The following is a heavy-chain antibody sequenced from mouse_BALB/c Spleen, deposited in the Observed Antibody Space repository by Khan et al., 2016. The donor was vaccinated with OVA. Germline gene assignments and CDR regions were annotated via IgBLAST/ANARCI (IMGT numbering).Heavy chain of an antibody. J-gene: IGHJ2*01. CDR2: IYPGTGNT. CDR3: GREEALYYFNY. Sequence: QVRLQQSGAELVRPGASVKLSCKTSGYIFTSYRIHWVKQRSGQGLEWIARIYPGTGNTYYNENFKGKATLTADNSSSTAYMQLSSLKSEDSAVYFCGREEALYYFNYWGQGTTLTVSS. CDR1: GYIFTSYR. V-gene: IGHV1S132*01. D-gene: IGHD3-2*02.